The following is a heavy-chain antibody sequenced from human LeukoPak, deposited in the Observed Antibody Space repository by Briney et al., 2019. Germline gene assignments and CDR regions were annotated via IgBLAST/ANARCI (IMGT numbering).Heavy chain of an antibody. J-gene: IGHJ4*02. V-gene: IGHV3-30*18. CDR2: ISYDGSNK. Sequence: GGSLRLSCAASGFIFSSYAMSWVRQAPGKGLEWVAVISYDGSNKYYADSVKGRFTISRDNSKNTLYLQMNSLRAEDTAVYYCAKTAPTGTNGVCLGDWGQGTLVTVSS. CDR3: AKTAPTGTNGVCLGD. D-gene: IGHD2-8*01. CDR1: GFIFSSYA.